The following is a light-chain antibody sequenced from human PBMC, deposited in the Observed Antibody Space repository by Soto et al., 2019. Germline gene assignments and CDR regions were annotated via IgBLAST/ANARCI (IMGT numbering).Light chain of an antibody. CDR3: MQALQTPRT. J-gene: IGKJ1*01. CDR2: LGY. Sequence: DLVMTQSPLSLPVTPGESASISCRSSQSLLHSTGYNFLDWYLQKPGQSPQLLIYLGYNRASGVSARFSGSGSGTDFTLKISRVGAADVVVYYCMQALQTPRTFGQGTKV. V-gene: IGKV2-28*01. CDR1: QSLLHSTGYNF.